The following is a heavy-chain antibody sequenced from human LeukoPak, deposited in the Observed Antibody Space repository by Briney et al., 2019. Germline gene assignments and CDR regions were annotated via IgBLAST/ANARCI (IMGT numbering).Heavy chain of an antibody. CDR3: ARDFRSSWYDWFDP. V-gene: IGHV1-8*01. J-gene: IGHJ5*02. D-gene: IGHD6-13*01. CDR2: MNPNSGNT. Sequence: ASVKVSCKASGYTFTSYDINWVRQATGQGLEWMGWMNPNSGNTGYAQKIQGRVTMTRNTSISTAYMELSSLRSEDTAVYYCARDFRSSWYDWFDPWGQGTLVTVSP. CDR1: GYTFTSYD.